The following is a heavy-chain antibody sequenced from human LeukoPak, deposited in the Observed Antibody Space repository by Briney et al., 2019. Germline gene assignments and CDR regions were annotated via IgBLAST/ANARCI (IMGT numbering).Heavy chain of an antibody. D-gene: IGHD3-22*01. CDR1: GFTFSSYG. J-gene: IGHJ5*02. CDR2: INPDGSTT. V-gene: IGHV3-74*01. Sequence: GGSLRLSCAASGFTFSSYGMHWVRQAPGKGLEWVSRINPDGSTTTYADSVKGRFTISRDNTKNTVYLQMNSLRAEDTALYHCVRVLSGSWDWFDPWGQGTLVTVSS. CDR3: VRVLSGSWDWFDP.